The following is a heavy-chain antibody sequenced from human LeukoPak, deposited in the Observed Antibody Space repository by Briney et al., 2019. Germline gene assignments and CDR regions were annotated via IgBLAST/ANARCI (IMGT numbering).Heavy chain of an antibody. Sequence: PGGSLRLSCAASGFTFSSYAMSWVRQAPGKGLEWVGRIKSKTDGGTTDYAAPVKGRFTISRDDSKNTLYLQMNSLKTEDTAVYYCTTDRVIYDSSGYYYVPWGQGTLVTVSS. V-gene: IGHV3-15*01. D-gene: IGHD3-22*01. J-gene: IGHJ5*02. CDR1: GFTFSSYA. CDR2: IKSKTDGGTT. CDR3: TTDRVIYDSSGYYYVP.